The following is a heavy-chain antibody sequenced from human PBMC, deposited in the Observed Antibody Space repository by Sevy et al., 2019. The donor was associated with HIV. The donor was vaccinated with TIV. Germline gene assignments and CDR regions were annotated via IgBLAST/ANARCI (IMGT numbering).Heavy chain of an antibody. CDR1: GYTFTGYY. CDR3: ARSEPGWNWFDP. CDR2: INPNSGGT. D-gene: IGHD1-1*01. V-gene: IGHV1-2*06. Sequence: PGASVKVSCKASGYTFTGYYMHWARQAPGQGLEWMGRINPNSGGTNYAQKFQGRVTMTRDTSISTAYMELSRLRSDDTAVYYCARSEPGWNWFDPWGQGTLVTVSS. J-gene: IGHJ5*02.